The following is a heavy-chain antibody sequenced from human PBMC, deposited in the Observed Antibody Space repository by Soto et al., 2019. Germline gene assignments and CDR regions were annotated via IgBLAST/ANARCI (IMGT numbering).Heavy chain of an antibody. CDR3: ARGIALIN. Sequence: EVRLVESGGGLVQPGGSLRLSCAASGFTFSDYWMSWVRQSPGKGLEWVALIKDDGRDKKYVDSVKGRFAISRDDAKILIYLQMGSPRVEDTGVYYCARGIALINWGQGTQVTVSS. D-gene: IGHD3-22*01. CDR1: GFTFSDYW. V-gene: IGHV3-7*03. CDR2: IKDDGRDK. J-gene: IGHJ4*02.